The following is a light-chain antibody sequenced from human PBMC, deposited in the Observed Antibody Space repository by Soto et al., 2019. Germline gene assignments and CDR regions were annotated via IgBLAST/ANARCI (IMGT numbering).Light chain of an antibody. CDR1: QTIGTY. J-gene: IGKJ3*01. CDR2: AAS. V-gene: IGKV1-39*01. CDR3: QQSYSTPL. Sequence: IEVTQSPSSLAASLGDRVTITCRASQTIGTYVNWYQQKPGKAPKLLIYAASSLQSGVPSRFSGSGSGTDFTLTISSLQPEDFATYYCQQSYSTPLFGPGTKVDIK.